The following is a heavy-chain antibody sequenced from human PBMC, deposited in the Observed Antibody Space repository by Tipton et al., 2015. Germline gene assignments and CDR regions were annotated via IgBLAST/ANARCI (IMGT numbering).Heavy chain of an antibody. V-gene: IGHV4-59*01. J-gene: IGHJ6*02. D-gene: IGHD5-24*01. CDR1: SDSISKYY. CDR3: ARDLEHGMDV. CDR2: ISYSGST. Sequence: TLSLTCSVSSDSISKYYWSWIRQPPGKELEWIGYISYSGSTHYNPSLKSRVTISVDTSKNQFSLTLNSVTAADTAVYYCARDLEHGMDVWGQGTTVTVSS.